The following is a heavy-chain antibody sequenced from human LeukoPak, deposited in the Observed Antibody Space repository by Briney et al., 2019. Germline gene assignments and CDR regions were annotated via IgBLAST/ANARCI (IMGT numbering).Heavy chain of an antibody. CDR1: GASIRNSAYY. V-gene: IGHV4-39*07. CDR2: IYYNGDT. Sequence: SETLSLTCSVSGASIRNSAYYWGWIRQSPGKGLEWIGSIYYNGDTYYNLSLKSRVTMSIDTSKNQFFLRLSSMTAADTAVYYCARIFLVVDYFDYWGQGTLVTVSS. D-gene: IGHD3-3*01. CDR3: ARIFLVVDYFDY. J-gene: IGHJ4*02.